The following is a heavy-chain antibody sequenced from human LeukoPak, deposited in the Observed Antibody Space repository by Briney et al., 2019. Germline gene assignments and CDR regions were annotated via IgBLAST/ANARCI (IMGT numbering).Heavy chain of an antibody. Sequence: SETLSLTCSVSGYSMSSGYYWGWIRQPPERGLEWIGSMYHTGSTYYNPSLKSRVNISVDTSKNQFSLKLSSVTAADTAVYYCARHVPIYGFDFDYWGQGTLVTVSS. CDR3: ARHVPIYGFDFDY. D-gene: IGHD3-10*01. CDR2: MYHTGST. V-gene: IGHV4-38-2*02. J-gene: IGHJ4*02. CDR1: GYSMSSGYY.